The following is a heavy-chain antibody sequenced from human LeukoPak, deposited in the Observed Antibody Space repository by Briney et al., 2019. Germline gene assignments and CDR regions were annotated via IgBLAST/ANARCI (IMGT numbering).Heavy chain of an antibody. V-gene: IGHV3-7*01. Sequence: GGSLRLSCAASGFTFSSYWMSWVRQAPGKGLEWVANIKQDGSEKYYVDSVKGRFTISRDNAKNSLYLQMNSLRAEDTAVYYCARERSYDSSGYWYYYYMDVWGKGTTVTVSS. CDR2: IKQDGSEK. J-gene: IGHJ6*03. D-gene: IGHD3-22*01. CDR1: GFTFSSYW. CDR3: ARERSYDSSGYWYYYYMDV.